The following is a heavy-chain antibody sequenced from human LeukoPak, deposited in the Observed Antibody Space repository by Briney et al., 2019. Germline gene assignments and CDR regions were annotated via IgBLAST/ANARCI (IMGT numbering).Heavy chain of an antibody. D-gene: IGHD3-10*01. CDR3: ARDPSASGTYRVYGMDV. CDR1: GYTFTGYY. CDR2: INPNSGGT. V-gene: IGHV1-2*02. J-gene: IGHJ6*02. Sequence: GASVKVSCKASGYTFTGYYMHWVRQAPGQGLEWMGWINPNSGGTNYAQNFQGRVTMTRDTSISTAYMELSRLRSDDTAVYYCARDPSASGTYRVYGMDVWGQGTTVTVSS.